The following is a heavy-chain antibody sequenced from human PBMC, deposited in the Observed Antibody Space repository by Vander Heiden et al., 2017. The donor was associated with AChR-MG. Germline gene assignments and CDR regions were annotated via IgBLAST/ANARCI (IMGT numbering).Heavy chain of an antibody. CDR1: GSTFTGYY. CDR2: INPNSGGT. D-gene: IGHD3-9*01. Sequence: QVQLVQSGAAVQTPGASVKVSCKASGSTFTGYYMHWVRQAPGQGLEWMGWINPNSGGTNYAQKFQGRVTMTRDTSISTAYMELSRLRSDDTAVYYCARVSTWDYDIPWWGQGTLVTVSS. CDR3: ARVSTWDYDIPW. V-gene: IGHV1-2*02. J-gene: IGHJ4*02.